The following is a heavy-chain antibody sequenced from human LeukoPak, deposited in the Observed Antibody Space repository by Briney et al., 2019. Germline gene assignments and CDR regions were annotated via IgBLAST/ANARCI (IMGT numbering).Heavy chain of an antibody. J-gene: IGHJ6*03. CDR1: GYTFTSYG. Sequence: ASVKVSCKASGYTFTSYGISWVRQAPGQGLEWVGWISAYNGNTNYAQKLQGRVTMTTDTSTSTAYMELSRLRSDDTAVYYCARERQQLALYYHMDVWGKGTTVTVSS. CDR3: ARERQQLALYYHMDV. D-gene: IGHD6-13*01. CDR2: ISAYNGNT. V-gene: IGHV1-18*01.